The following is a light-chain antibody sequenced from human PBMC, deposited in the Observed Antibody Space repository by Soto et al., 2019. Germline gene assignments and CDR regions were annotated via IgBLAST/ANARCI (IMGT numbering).Light chain of an antibody. CDR3: AAWDDSLSGPWV. J-gene: IGLJ3*02. V-gene: IGLV1-47*01. CDR1: SSNIGSNY. CDR2: RNN. Sequence: QLVLTQPPSASGTPGQRVTISCSGSSSNIGSNYVYWYQQLPGTAPKLLIYRNNQRPSGVPDRFSGSTSGTSASLAISGLRSEDEADYYCAAWDDSLSGPWVFGGGTKLTVL.